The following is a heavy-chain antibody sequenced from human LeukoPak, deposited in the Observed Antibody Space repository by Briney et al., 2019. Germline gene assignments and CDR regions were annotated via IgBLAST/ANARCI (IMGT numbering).Heavy chain of an antibody. V-gene: IGHV4-39*01. CDR2: LYYSGST. D-gene: IGHD3-16*01. CDR3: ARSLKAITFGGVSNPFDI. J-gene: IGHJ3*02. CDR1: GGSISSRSHS. Sequence: SETLSLTCTVSGGSISSRSHSWGWIRQPPGKGLEWIGSLYYSGSTYYNPSLKSRVTISVDTSKNQFSLKLSSVTAADTALYYCARSLKAITFGGVSNPFDIWGQGTMITVSS.